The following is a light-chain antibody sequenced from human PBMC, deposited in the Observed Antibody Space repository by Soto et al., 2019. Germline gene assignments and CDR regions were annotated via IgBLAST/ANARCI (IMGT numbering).Light chain of an antibody. J-gene: IGKJ3*01. V-gene: IGKV1-9*01. Sequence: DIQLTQSPSFLSASVGDRVTITCRASQGINSYLAWYQQKPGKAPKLLIYGASTLHSGVPSRFSGSGSETEFTLTSSSLQTEDFATDYCQQFNNYPRTLGPGTKVDIK. CDR3: QQFNNYPRT. CDR2: GAS. CDR1: QGINSY.